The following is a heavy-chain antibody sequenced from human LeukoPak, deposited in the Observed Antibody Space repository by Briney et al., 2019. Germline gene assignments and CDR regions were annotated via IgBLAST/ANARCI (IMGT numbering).Heavy chain of an antibody. CDR3: ARERRLYYDSSGYYGVGAFDI. CDR2: ISSSGSTI. Sequence: AGGSLRLSCAASGFTFSSYEMNWVRQAPGKGLEWVSYISSSGSTIYYADSVKGRFTISRDNAKNSLYLQMNSLRAEDTAVYYCARERRLYYDSSGYYGVGAFDIWGQGTMVTVSS. V-gene: IGHV3-48*03. J-gene: IGHJ3*02. D-gene: IGHD3-22*01. CDR1: GFTFSSYE.